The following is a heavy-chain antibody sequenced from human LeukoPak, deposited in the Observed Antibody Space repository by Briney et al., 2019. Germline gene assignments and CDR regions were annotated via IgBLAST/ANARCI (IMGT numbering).Heavy chain of an antibody. CDR1: GGSITSSSYY. J-gene: IGHJ2*01. Sequence: SETLSLTCTVSGGSITSSSYYWGWIRQPPGKGLQWIGNIYYSGTTYYNPSLKSRVSISIDTSKNQFSLRLSSVTASDTAVYYCARHRGSSWYPWYFDLWGRGTLVTVSS. CDR2: IYYSGTT. V-gene: IGHV4-39*01. D-gene: IGHD6-13*01. CDR3: ARHRGSSWYPWYFDL.